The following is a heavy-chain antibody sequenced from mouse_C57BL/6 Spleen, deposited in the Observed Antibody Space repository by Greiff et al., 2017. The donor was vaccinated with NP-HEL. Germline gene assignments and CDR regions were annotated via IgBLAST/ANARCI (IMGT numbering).Heavy chain of an antibody. J-gene: IGHJ3*01. D-gene: IGHD1-1*01. CDR3: AIEIEITTVVARGFAY. CDR1: GYTFTSYW. CDR2: IHPSDSDT. Sequence: VQLQQPGAELVKPGASVKVSCKASGYTFTSYWMHWVKQRPGQGLEWIGRIHPSDSDTNYNQKFKGKATLTVDKSSSTAYMQLSSLTSEDSAVYYCAIEIEITTVVARGFAYWGQGTLVTVSA. V-gene: IGHV1-74*01.